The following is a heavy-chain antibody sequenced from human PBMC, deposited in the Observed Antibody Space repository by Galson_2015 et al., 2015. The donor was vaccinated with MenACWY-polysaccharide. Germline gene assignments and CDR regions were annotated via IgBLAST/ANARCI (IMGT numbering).Heavy chain of an antibody. CDR2: MNPNSGNT. CDR1: GYSFTSND. Sequence: SVKVSCKASGYSFTSNDINWVRQATGQGLEWMGWMNPNSGNTGYSQRFQGRVTMTRNTSISTAYMELSSLGSEDTAVYYCARDPRRDSANWGMDVWGQGTTVTVSS. D-gene: IGHD1-1*01. J-gene: IGHJ6*02. CDR3: ARDPRRDSANWGMDV. V-gene: IGHV1-8*01.